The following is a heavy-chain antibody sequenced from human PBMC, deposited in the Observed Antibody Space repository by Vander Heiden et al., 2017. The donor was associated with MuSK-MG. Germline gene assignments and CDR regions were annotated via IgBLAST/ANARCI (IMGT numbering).Heavy chain of an antibody. V-gene: IGHV3-23*04. CDR1: GFPFSRYA. Sequence: EVQLVESGGGLVQPGGSLRLSCAASGFPFSRYAMSWVRQAPGKGREWVSAISGSGGSTYYADSVKGRFTISRDNSKNTLYLQMNSLRAEDTAVYYCAKGSQVVPAAAGNAFDIWGQGTMVTVSS. J-gene: IGHJ3*02. CDR2: ISGSGGST. CDR3: AKGSQVVPAAAGNAFDI. D-gene: IGHD2-2*01.